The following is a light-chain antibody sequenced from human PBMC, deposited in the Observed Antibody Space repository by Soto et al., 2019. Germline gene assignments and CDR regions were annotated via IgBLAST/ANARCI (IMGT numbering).Light chain of an antibody. CDR3: CSYRSSRTWV. CDR2: EVT. J-gene: IGLJ3*02. Sequence: QSVLTQPASVSGSPGQSITISCTGTSSDIGSYNYVSWYQQCPGKAPRLLIYEVTNRPSGVSNRFSGSKSVNTASLNISGLQAEDDADYYCCSYRSSRTWVFGGGTKVTVL. CDR1: SSDIGSYNY. V-gene: IGLV2-14*01.